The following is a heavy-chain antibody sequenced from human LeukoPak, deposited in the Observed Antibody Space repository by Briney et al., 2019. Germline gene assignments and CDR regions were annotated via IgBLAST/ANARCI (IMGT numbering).Heavy chain of an antibody. Sequence: PGGSLRLSCAASGFTFSDYYMSWIRQAPGKGLAWVSYISSSSSYTNYADSVKGRFTISRDNAKNSLYLQMNSLRAEDTAVYYCARAAYYYDSSGYYYFDYWGQGTLVTVSS. V-gene: IGHV3-11*06. D-gene: IGHD3-22*01. CDR2: ISSSSSYT. J-gene: IGHJ4*02. CDR3: ARAAYYYDSSGYYYFDY. CDR1: GFTFSDYY.